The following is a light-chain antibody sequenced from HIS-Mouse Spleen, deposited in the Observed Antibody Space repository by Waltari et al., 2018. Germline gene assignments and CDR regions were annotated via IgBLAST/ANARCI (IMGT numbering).Light chain of an antibody. CDR3: YSAADNSGV. Sequence: SYELTPPSSVSVSPGQTARTTCSGAVLAKEYARWFQQKPGQAPVLVIYKDSERPSGIPERFSGSSSGTTVTLTISGAQVEDEADYYCYSAADNSGVFGGGTKLTVL. CDR2: KDS. J-gene: IGLJ2*01. CDR1: VLAKEY. V-gene: IGLV3-27*01.